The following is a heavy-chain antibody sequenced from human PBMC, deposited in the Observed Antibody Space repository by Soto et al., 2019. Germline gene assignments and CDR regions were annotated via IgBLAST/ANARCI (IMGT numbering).Heavy chain of an antibody. CDR1: GGTFSSYA. J-gene: IGHJ6*02. V-gene: IGHV1-69*12. D-gene: IGHD4-17*01. Sequence: QVQLVQSGAEVKKPGSSVKVSCKASGGTFSSYAISWVRQAPGQGLEWMGGIIPIFGTANYAQKFQGRVTITADESTSTAYMELSSLRSEDTAAYYCARKGPTVTEDYYYYGMDVWGQGTTVTVSS. CDR3: ARKGPTVTEDYYYYGMDV. CDR2: IIPIFGTA.